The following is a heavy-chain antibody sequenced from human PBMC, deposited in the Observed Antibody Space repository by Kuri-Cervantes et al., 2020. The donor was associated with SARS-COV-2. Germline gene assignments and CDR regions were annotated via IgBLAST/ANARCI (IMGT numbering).Heavy chain of an antibody. J-gene: IGHJ6*02. CDR3: ARRSLWFGDYYGMDV. CDR1: GFALGTNGVS. V-gene: IGHV4-61*08. CDR2: NYYSGST. D-gene: IGHD3-10*01. Sequence: SGPTLVKPTQTLTLTCTVSGFALGTNGVSVGWIRQPPGKGLEWIGYNYYSGSTNYNPSLKSRVTISVDTSKNQFSLKLSSVTAADTAVYYCARRSLWFGDYYGMDVWGQGTTVTVSS.